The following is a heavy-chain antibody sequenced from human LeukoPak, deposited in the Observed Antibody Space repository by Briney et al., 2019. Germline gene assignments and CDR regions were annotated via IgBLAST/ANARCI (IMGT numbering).Heavy chain of an antibody. CDR2: ISGRGDST. D-gene: IGHD3-3*01. CDR3: TKDGPYNDVWYVDY. J-gene: IGHJ4*02. CDR1: GFTFSSYA. V-gene: IGHV3-23*01. Sequence: PGGSLRLSCAASGFTFSSYAMSWVRQAPGKGLEWVSAISGRGDSTYYADSVKGRFTISRDNAKRSVYLQMNSLRNEDTAVYYCTKDGPYNDVWYVDYWGQGTLVTVSS.